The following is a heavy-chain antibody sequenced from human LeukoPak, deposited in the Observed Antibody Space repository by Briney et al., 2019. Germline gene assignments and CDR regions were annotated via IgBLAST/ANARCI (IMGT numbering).Heavy chain of an antibody. V-gene: IGHV3-23*01. CDR2: ISGSGGST. Sequence: GGSLRLSCAASGFSFSSYAMSWVRQAPGKGLEWVSAISGSGGSTYYADSVKGRSAISRDNSKNTLYLQMNSLRVEDTAVYYCAQDIAYYWGQGTLVTVSS. J-gene: IGHJ4*02. CDR3: AQDIAYY. CDR1: GFSFSSYA. D-gene: IGHD6-13*01.